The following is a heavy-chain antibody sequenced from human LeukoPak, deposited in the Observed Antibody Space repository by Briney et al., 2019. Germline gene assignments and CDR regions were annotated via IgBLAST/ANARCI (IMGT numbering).Heavy chain of an antibody. CDR2: INAGNGNT. CDR3: ARIRTLGYCSGGSCYIH. Sequence: GASVTVSCKASGYTFTSYAMHWVRQAPGQRLEWMGWINAGNGNTKYSQKFQGRVTITRDTSASTAYMELSSLRSEDTAVYYCARIRTLGYCSGGSCYIHWGQGTLVTVSS. V-gene: IGHV1-3*01. CDR1: GYTFTSYA. J-gene: IGHJ4*02. D-gene: IGHD2-15*01.